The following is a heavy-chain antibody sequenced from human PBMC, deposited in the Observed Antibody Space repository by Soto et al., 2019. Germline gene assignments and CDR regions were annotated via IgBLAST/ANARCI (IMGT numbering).Heavy chain of an antibody. D-gene: IGHD2-15*01. V-gene: IGHV3-33*01. CDR2: IWYDGSNK. Sequence: QVQLVESGGGVVQPGRSLRLSCTASGFTFSSYGMHWVRQAPGKGLEWVAVIWYDGSNKYYADSVKGRFTISRDNSKNTLYLKMNSLRAEDTAVYNCARGGYCSGGSCRHYYYYYGMDVWGQGTTVTVSS. J-gene: IGHJ6*02. CDR3: ARGGYCSGGSCRHYYYYYGMDV. CDR1: GFTFSSYG.